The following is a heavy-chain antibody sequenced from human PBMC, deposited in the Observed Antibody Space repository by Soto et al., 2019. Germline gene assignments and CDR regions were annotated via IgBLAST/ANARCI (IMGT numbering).Heavy chain of an antibody. J-gene: IGHJ6*02. V-gene: IGHV4-34*01. CDR3: ARMDDDDFDYYYYGMDV. CDR2: INHSGST. Sequence: KTSETLSLTCAVYGGSFSGYYWSWIRQPPGKGLEWIGEINHSGSTNYNPSLKSRVTISVDTSKNQFSLKLSSVTAADTAVYYCARMDDDDFDYYYYGMDVWGQGTTVTVSS. D-gene: IGHD3-16*01. CDR1: GGSFSGYY.